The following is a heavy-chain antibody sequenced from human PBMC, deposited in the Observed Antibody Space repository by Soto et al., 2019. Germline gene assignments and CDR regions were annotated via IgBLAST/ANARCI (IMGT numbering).Heavy chain of an antibody. CDR2: IASHGGGR. V-gene: IGHV3-30*18. CDR3: VKEHVNGWPNLEF. Sequence: QVDLVESGGGVVQPGRSLRLSCAASGFPFSHDSMHWVRQAPGKGLDWVAVIASHGGGRFYGDSVDGRFSISRDNSADTVYLHRNSLRDDDTAVYFCVKEHVNGWPNLEFWGQGALVTVSS. D-gene: IGHD1-1*01. CDR1: GFPFSHDS. J-gene: IGHJ1*01.